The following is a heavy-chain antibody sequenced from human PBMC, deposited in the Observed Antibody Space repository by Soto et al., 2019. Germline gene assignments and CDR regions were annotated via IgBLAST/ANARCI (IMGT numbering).Heavy chain of an antibody. CDR3: TAGSVEGF. CDR2: IKTREEGETT. CDR1: GFSVSNAW. V-gene: IGHV3-15*07. D-gene: IGHD2-15*01. J-gene: IGHJ6*02. Sequence: EVQLVDSGGGLVKPGGSLRLSCEASGFSVSNAWMNWVRQAPGKGLEWVGRIKTREEGETTNYAAPVKGRFTISRDDSNNTLYLQMNSLKTEDTAVYYCTAGSVEGFWGQGTTVTVSS.